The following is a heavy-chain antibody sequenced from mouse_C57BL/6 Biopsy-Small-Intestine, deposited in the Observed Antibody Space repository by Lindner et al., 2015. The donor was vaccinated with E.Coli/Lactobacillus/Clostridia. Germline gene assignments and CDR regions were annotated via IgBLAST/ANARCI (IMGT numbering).Heavy chain of an antibody. J-gene: IGHJ2*01. D-gene: IGHD4-1*01. Sequence: VQLQESGAELMKPGASVKLSCKATGYTFTGYWIEWVKQRPGHGLEWIGEILPGSVSTNYNERFKGKATFTADTSSNTAYMQLSSLTTEDSAIYYCAKPPELGRNYWGQGTTLTVSS. V-gene: IGHV1-9*01. CDR3: AKPPELGRNY. CDR1: GYTFTGYW. CDR2: ILPGSVST.